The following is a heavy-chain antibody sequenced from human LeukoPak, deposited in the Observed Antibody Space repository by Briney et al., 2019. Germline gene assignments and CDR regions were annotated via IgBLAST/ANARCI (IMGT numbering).Heavy chain of an antibody. V-gene: IGHV4-34*01. CDR2: INHSGST. CDR1: GGSFSGYY. Sequence: SETLSLTCAVYGGSFSGYYWSWIRQPPGKGLEWIGEINHSGSTNYNPSLKSRVTISVDTSKNQFSLKLSSVTAADTAVYYCARIYSGSHYSWGQGTLVTISS. J-gene: IGHJ4*02. D-gene: IGHD1-26*01. CDR3: ARIYSGSHYS.